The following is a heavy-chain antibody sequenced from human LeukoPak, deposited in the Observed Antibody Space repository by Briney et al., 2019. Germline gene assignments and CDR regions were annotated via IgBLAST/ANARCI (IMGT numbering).Heavy chain of an antibody. CDR3: ARGGRGWSPFDY. J-gene: IGHJ4*02. D-gene: IGHD2-15*01. CDR1: GGSISSSSYY. CDR2: IYYSGST. V-gene: IGHV4-39*07. Sequence: IPSETLSLTCTVSGGSISSSSYYWGWIRQPPGKGLEWIGSIYYSGSTYYNPSLKSRVTISVDTSKNQFSLKLSSVTAADTAVYYCARGGRGWSPFDYWGQGTLVTVSS.